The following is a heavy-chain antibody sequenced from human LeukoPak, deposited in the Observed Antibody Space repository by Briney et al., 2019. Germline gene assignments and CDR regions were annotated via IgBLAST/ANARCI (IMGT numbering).Heavy chain of an antibody. J-gene: IGHJ4*02. V-gene: IGHV3-30*18. CDR1: GFTFSNFG. CDR3: AKGWNTVDY. CDR2: ISYDGSNK. Sequence: GGSLRLSCAASGFTFSNFGMHWVRQAPGKGLEWVAVISYDGSNKHYADSVQGRFSISRDNYKNTPYLQMNSLRVEDTAVYYCAKGWNTVDYWGQGTLVTVSS. D-gene: IGHD4-17*01.